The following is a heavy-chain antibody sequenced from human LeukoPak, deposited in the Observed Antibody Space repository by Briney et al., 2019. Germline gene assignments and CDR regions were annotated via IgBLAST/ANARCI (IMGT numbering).Heavy chain of an antibody. J-gene: IGHJ4*02. CDR3: ARVFQGIAVLQD. CDR1: GGSFSGYY. CDR2: INHSGST. Sequence: SETLSLTCAVYGGSFSGYYWSWIRQPPGKGLEWIGEINHSGSTNYNPSLKSRVTITIDTSKNQFSLKLSSVTAEDTAVYYCARVFQGIAVLQDWGQGTLVTVSS. V-gene: IGHV4-34*01. D-gene: IGHD6-19*01.